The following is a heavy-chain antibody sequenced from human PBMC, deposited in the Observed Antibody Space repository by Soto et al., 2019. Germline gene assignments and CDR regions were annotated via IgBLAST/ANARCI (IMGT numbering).Heavy chain of an antibody. CDR3: ASHRTFWPFDS. CDR2: ISYSDGS. CDR1: GGSISTRDSISSRSFY. J-gene: IGHJ4*02. V-gene: IGHV4-39*01. Sequence: QLQLQESGPGLVKASETLSLTCTVSGGSISTRDSISSRSFYWGWMRQPPGKGLQWIASISYSDGSFYNSSLKSRLTISVDTSKNQFSLSPRSVTAADTAVYYCASHRTFWPFDSWGQGTVVTVSS. D-gene: IGHD2-8*01.